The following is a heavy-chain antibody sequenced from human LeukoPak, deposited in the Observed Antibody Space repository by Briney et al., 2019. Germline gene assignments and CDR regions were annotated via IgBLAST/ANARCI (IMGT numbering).Heavy chain of an antibody. CDR1: GFMFVTYE. Sequence: GGSLRLSCAASGFMFVTYEVTWVRQAPGGGLEWIAYISSSGKTIYYADSVRGRFTVARDNARSSLYLDMNSLRVEDTAFYFCTRGGSVTTGPVDHWGQGTLVTVSS. J-gene: IGHJ4*02. D-gene: IGHD1-1*01. CDR3: TRGGSVTTGPVDH. CDR2: ISSSGKTI. V-gene: IGHV3-48*03.